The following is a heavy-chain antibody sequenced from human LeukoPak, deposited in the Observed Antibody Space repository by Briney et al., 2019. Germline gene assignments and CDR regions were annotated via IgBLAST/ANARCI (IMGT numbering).Heavy chain of an antibody. CDR3: AREQQLPRGGFDP. Sequence: GGSLRLSCAASGFTFSSYSMNWVRQAPGKGLEWVSYISSSSSTIYYADSVKGRFTISRDNAKNSLYLQVNSLRDEDTAVYYCAREQQLPRGGFDPWGQGTLVTVSS. CDR2: ISSSSSTI. V-gene: IGHV3-48*02. D-gene: IGHD6-13*01. J-gene: IGHJ5*02. CDR1: GFTFSSYS.